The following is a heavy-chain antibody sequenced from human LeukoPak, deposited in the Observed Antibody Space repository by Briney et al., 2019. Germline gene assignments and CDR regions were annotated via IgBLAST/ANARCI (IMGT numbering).Heavy chain of an antibody. CDR1: GFTFSSYA. CDR2: ISGSGGST. D-gene: IGHD6-19*01. V-gene: IGHV3-23*01. J-gene: IGHJ4*02. Sequence: SGGSLRLSCAASGFTFSSYAMSWVRQAPGKGLEWVSAISGSGGSTYYADSVKGRFTISRDNSKNTPYLQMNSLRAEDTAVYYCAKDLLPGVAVAGGFDYWGQGTLVTVSS. CDR3: AKDLLPGVAVAGGFDY.